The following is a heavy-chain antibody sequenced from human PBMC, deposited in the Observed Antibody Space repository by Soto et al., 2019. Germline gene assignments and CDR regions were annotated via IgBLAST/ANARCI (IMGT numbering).Heavy chain of an antibody. V-gene: IGHV3-23*01. CDR2: ISGSGGST. D-gene: IGHD6-19*01. CDR1: GFTFSSYA. Sequence: PGGSLRLSCAASGFTFSSYAMSWVRQAPGKGLEWVSAISGSGGSTYYADSVKGRFTISRDNSKNTLYLQMNSLRAEDTAVYYCAKDLSDSSGWSPWHAFDIWGKGTMVTVSS. J-gene: IGHJ3*02. CDR3: AKDLSDSSGWSPWHAFDI.